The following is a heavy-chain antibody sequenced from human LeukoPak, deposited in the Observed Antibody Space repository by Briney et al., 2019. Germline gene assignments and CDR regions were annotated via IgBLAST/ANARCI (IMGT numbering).Heavy chain of an antibody. CDR1: GFTFSNSW. J-gene: IGHJ4*02. D-gene: IGHD1-1*01. Sequence: PGGSLRLSCAASGFTFSNSWMHWVRQVPGQGLLWVSRISNDGSSSIYADSVKGRFTISRDNAKNTLYLQMNSLRAEDTAVYYCARMATAFDYWGQGTLVTVSS. CDR3: ARMATAFDY. V-gene: IGHV3-74*01. CDR2: ISNDGSSS.